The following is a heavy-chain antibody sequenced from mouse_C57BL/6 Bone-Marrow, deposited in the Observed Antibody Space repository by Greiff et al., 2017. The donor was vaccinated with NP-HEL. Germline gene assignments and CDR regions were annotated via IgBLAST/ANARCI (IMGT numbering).Heavy chain of an antibody. Sequence: QVQLQQPGAELVMPGASVKLSCKASGYTFTSYWMHWVKQRPGQGLEWIGEIDPSDSYTNYNQKFKGKSTLTVDKSSSTAYMQLSSLTSEDSAVYYCARGEDGSSYNWGQGTTLTVSS. CDR1: GYTFTSYW. D-gene: IGHD1-1*01. CDR2: IDPSDSYT. CDR3: ARGEDGSSYN. J-gene: IGHJ2*01. V-gene: IGHV1-69*01.